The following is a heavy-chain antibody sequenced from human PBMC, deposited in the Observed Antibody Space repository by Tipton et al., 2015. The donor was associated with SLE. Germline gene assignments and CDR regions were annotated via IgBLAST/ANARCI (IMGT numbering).Heavy chain of an antibody. Sequence: TLSLTCTVSGGSISSSSYYWGWIRQPPGKGLEWIGRIYYSGSSYYNPSLKSRVTISLDTSRSQFSLRLSSVAVADTAVYYCAKDYNHDNADYNWGQGTLVIVSS. D-gene: IGHD4-17*01. V-gene: IGHV4-39*07. J-gene: IGHJ4*02. CDR1: GGSISSSSYY. CDR3: AKDYNHDNADYN. CDR2: IYYSGSS.